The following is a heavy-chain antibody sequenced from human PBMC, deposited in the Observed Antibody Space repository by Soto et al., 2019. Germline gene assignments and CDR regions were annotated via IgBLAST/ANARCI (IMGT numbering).Heavy chain of an antibody. CDR1: QYTFSNYY. D-gene: IGHD6-19*01. V-gene: IGHV1-2*02. CDR2: INNGGGT. Sequence: ASVKVSCKASQYTFSNYYLHWVRQAPGQRPEWMGWINNGGGTIYAQDFQGRLSMTRDTSITTAYMELSRLSSDDTAFYYCTTSSDWSPLLDYWGQGTLVTVSS. CDR3: TTSSDWSPLLDY. J-gene: IGHJ4*02.